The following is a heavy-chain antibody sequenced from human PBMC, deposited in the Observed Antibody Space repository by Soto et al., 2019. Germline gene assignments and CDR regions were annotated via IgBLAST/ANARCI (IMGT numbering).Heavy chain of an antibody. CDR2: IKSKTDGGTT. J-gene: IGHJ5*02. CDR1: GFTFSNAW. V-gene: IGHV3-15*07. CDR3: TTTYYYGSGSYCSPVWFDP. D-gene: IGHD3-10*01. Sequence: EVQLVESGGGLVKPGGSLRLSCAASGFTFSNAWMNWVRQAPGKGLEWVGRIKSKTDGGTTDYAAPVKGRFTISRDDSKNTLYLQMNSLKTEDTAVYYCTTTYYYGSGSYCSPVWFDPWGQGTLVTVSS.